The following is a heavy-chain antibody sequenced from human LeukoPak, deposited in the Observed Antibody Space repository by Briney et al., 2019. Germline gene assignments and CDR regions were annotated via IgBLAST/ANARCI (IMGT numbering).Heavy chain of an antibody. Sequence: GRSLRLSCAASAFTFSSYEMNSVSQDPGKGLEWVSYISSSGSTIYYADSVKGRFTISRDNAKNSLYLQMNSLRAEDTAVYYCARAPLVASLAVNWFDPWGQGTLVTVSS. CDR2: ISSSGSTI. D-gene: IGHD5-12*01. CDR3: ARAPLVASLAVNWFDP. V-gene: IGHV3-48*03. CDR1: AFTFSSYE. J-gene: IGHJ5*02.